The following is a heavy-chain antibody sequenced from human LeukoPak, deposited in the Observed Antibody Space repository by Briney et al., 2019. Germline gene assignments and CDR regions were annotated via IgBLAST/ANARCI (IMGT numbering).Heavy chain of an antibody. V-gene: IGHV3-21*01. CDR1: GFTFSTSS. CDR2: ISSTGNYI. CDR3: AKASSSWYSGDYYYMDV. J-gene: IGHJ6*03. D-gene: IGHD6-13*01. Sequence: GGSLRLSCATSGFTFSTSSINWVRQAPGKGLEWVASISSTGNYIYYIVSLKGRFNISRDNTKNSVYLEMNSLRAEDTAVYYCAKASSSWYSGDYYYMDVWGKGTTVTISS.